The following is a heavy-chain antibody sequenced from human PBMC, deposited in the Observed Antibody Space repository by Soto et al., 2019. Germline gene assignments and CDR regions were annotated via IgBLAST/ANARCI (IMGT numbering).Heavy chain of an antibody. J-gene: IGHJ5*02. CDR1: GGSISSYY. Sequence: SETLSLTCTVSGGSISSYYWSWIRQPPGKGLEWIGYIYYSGSTNYNPSLKSRVTISVDTSKNQFSLKLSSVTAADTAVYYCARDLQGYCSSTSCYRGWFDPWGQGTLVTVSS. CDR2: IYYSGST. CDR3: ARDLQGYCSSTSCYRGWFDP. V-gene: IGHV4-59*01. D-gene: IGHD2-2*01.